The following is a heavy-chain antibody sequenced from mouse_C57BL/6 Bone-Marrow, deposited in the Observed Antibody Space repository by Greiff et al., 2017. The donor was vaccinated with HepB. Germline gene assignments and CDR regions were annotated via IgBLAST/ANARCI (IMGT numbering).Heavy chain of an antibody. CDR3: TTPTTVVGYYAMDY. CDR2: IRLKSDNYAT. CDR1: GFTFSNYW. V-gene: IGHV6-3*01. D-gene: IGHD1-1*01. Sequence: DVHLVESGGGLVQPGGSMKLSCVASGFTFSNYWMNWVRQSPEKGLEWVAQIRLKSDNYATHYAESVKGRFTISRDDSKSSVYLQMNNLRAEDTGIYYCTTPTTVVGYYAMDYWGQGTSVTVSS. J-gene: IGHJ4*01.